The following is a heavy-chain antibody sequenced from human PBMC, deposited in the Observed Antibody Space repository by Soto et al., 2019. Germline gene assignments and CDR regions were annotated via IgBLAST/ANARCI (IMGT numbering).Heavy chain of an antibody. Sequence: SETLSLTCTVSGGSISSYYWSWIRQPPGKGLEWIGYIYYSGSTNYNPSLKSRVTISVDTSKNQFSLKLSSVTAADTAVYYCARGRRYYYDSSGPGGAFDIWGQGTMVTVSS. CDR1: GGSISSYY. CDR3: ARGRRYYYDSSGPGGAFDI. CDR2: IYYSGST. V-gene: IGHV4-59*01. J-gene: IGHJ3*02. D-gene: IGHD3-22*01.